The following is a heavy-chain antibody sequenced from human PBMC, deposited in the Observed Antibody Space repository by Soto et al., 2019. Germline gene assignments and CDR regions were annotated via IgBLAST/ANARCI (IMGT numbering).Heavy chain of an antibody. CDR3: ATAPYYDILTGYYTGY. Sequence: SETLSLTCTVSGGSISSSSYYWGWIRQPPGKGLEWIGSIYYSGSTYYNPSLKSRVTISVDTSKNQFSLKLSSVTAADTAVYYCATAPYYDILTGYYTGYWGQGTLVTVSS. CDR1: GGSISSSSYY. V-gene: IGHV4-39*01. D-gene: IGHD3-9*01. CDR2: IYYSGST. J-gene: IGHJ4*02.